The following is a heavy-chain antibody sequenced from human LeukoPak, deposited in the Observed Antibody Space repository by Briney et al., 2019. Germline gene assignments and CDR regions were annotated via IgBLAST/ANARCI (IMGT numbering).Heavy chain of an antibody. D-gene: IGHD5-24*01. V-gene: IGHV3-64D*06. CDR1: GFTFSSHA. J-gene: IGHJ4*02. Sequence: GGSLRLSCSASGFTFSSHAMHWVRQAPGEGLEYVSAISSNGGSTYYADSVKGRFTISRDNSKNTLYLQMSSLRAEDTAVYYCVKDGRMATITYNDLFDYWGQGTLVTVSS. CDR3: VKDGRMATITYNDLFDY. CDR2: ISSNGGST.